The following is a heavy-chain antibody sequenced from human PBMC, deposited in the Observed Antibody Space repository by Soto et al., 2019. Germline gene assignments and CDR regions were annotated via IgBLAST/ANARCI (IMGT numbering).Heavy chain of an antibody. Sequence: GGSLRLSCTTSGFAFGDYALSWVRQAPGKGLEWVGFIRRNAYGGTTDYAASVKGRFTISRDDSKSIAYLQMNSLRAEDTALYYCTRASSLDFDFWGQGTLVTVSS. D-gene: IGHD3-16*01. CDR3: TRASSLDFDF. CDR1: GFAFGDYA. CDR2: IRRNAYGGTT. J-gene: IGHJ4*02. V-gene: IGHV3-49*04.